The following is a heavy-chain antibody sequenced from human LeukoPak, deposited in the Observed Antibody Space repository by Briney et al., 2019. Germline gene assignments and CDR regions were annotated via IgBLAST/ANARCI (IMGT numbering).Heavy chain of an antibody. J-gene: IGHJ4*02. Sequence: SETLSLTCAVSGYSISSGYYWGWIRQPPGKGLEWIGSIYHSGNTYYNPSLKSRVTISVDTSKNQFSLKLSSVTAADTAVYYCARLPRYYGDDYWGQGTLVTVSS. CDR3: ARLPRYYGDDY. V-gene: IGHV4-38-2*01. CDR1: GYSISSGYY. D-gene: IGHD4-17*01. CDR2: IYHSGNT.